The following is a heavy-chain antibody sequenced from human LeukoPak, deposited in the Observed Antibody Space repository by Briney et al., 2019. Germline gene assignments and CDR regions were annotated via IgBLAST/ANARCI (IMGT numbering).Heavy chain of an antibody. CDR3: TRHDAKSG. CDR2: IRSKANSYAT. D-gene: IGHD3-10*01. CDR1: GVTFSSYA. V-gene: IGHV3-73*01. Sequence: GGSLRLSCVASGVTFSSYAMIWVRQASGKGLEWVGRIRSKANSYATAYAASVKGRFTISRDDSKNTAYLQMNSLKTEDTAAYYCTRHDAKSGWGQGTLVTVSS. J-gene: IGHJ4*02.